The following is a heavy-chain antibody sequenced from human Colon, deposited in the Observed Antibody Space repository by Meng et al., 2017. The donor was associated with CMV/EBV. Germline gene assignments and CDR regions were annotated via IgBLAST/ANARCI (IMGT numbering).Heavy chain of an antibody. J-gene: IGHJ4*02. Sequence: SGDRVSRNDVAWAWIRQSPSRGLEWLGRTYYRSPWSTDYAVSLRSRINIKADTAKNQFSLQLNSVTPEDTAMYYCARVISSIGIIDYWGQGSLVTVSS. V-gene: IGHV6-1*01. CDR3: ARVISSIGIIDY. CDR1: GDRVSRNDVA. D-gene: IGHD1-26*01. CDR2: TYYRSPWST.